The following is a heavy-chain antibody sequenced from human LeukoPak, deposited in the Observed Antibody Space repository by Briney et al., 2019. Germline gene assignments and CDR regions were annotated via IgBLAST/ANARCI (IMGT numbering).Heavy chain of an antibody. CDR2: IYYSGST. V-gene: IGHV4-59*08. D-gene: IGHD4-17*01. CDR1: GGSISNYD. J-gene: IGHJ4*02. Sequence: SETLSLTCTVSGGSISNYDWSWIRQPPGKGLEWIGYIYYSGSTSYNPSLKSRVTISVDTSKNQFSLDLGSVTAADTAVYYCARHGDYGDYFDYWGQGTLVTVSS. CDR3: ARHGDYGDYFDY.